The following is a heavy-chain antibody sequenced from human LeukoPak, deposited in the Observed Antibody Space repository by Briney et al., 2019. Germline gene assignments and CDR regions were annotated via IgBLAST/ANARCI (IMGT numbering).Heavy chain of an antibody. CDR1: GGTFSSYA. CDR3: ARDFSYGSGRG. D-gene: IGHD3-10*01. Sequence: ASVKVSCKASGGTFSSYAISWVRQAPGQGLEWMGGIIPIFGTANYAQKFQGRVTITADKSTSTAYMELSSLRSEDTAVYYCARDFSYGSGRGWGQGTLVTVSS. V-gene: IGHV1-69*06. J-gene: IGHJ4*02. CDR2: IIPIFGTA.